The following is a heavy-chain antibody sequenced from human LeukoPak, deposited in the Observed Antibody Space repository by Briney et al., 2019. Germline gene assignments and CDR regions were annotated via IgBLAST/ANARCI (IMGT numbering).Heavy chain of an antibody. J-gene: IGHJ6*02. CDR1: GFTVSSNY. V-gene: IGHV3-66*01. CDR2: LYSGGST. CDR3: GGRDKAYNNVMDF. D-gene: IGHD5-24*01. Sequence: GGSLRLSCAASGFTVSSNYMSWVRQAPGKGLEWVSLLYSGGSTYYADSVKGRFTISRDNSKNTLYLQMNSLRAEDPAFYSWGGRDKAYNNVMDFWGQGTRVTVSS.